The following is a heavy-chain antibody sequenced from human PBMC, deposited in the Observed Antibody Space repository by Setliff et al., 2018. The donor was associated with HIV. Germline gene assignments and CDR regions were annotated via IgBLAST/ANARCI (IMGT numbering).Heavy chain of an antibody. J-gene: IGHJ5*02. D-gene: IGHD2-15*01. CDR3: ARSGGDCSGISCYSLWFDP. V-gene: IGHV3-7*01. Sequence: GGSLRLSCIASAFSFNNYYMTWVRQAPGKGLEWVANINSDGTEKNYADSVKGRFTISRDNAKNTVYLQMNSLRVEDTAVYYCARSGGDCSGISCYSLWFDPWGHGTLVTVSS. CDR1: AFSFNNYY. CDR2: INSDGTEK.